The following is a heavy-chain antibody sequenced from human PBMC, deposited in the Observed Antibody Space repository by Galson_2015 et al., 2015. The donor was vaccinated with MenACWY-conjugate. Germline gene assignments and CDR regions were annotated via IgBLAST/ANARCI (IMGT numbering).Heavy chain of an antibody. CDR2: IKNSGGST. CDR3: AKLSGSSGPI. J-gene: IGHJ3*02. Sequence: APRLSPAGSGFTLCSSALSWGRPGPGEGVGGVSVIKNSGGSTYYADSVKGRFTISRDNSKRALYLQMNGLRAEDTAIYYCAKLSGSSGPIWGQGTLVTVSS. D-gene: IGHD3-22*01. V-gene: IGHV3-23*01. CDR1: GFTLCSSA.